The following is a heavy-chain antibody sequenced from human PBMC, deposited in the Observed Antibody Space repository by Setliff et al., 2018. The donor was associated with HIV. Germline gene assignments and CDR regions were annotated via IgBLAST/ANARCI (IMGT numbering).Heavy chain of an antibody. CDR2: INTANYKT. Sequence: ASVKVSCKASGYIFSSYTMHWVRQAPGQRLEWMGWINTANYKTKYSQKFQGRVTITRDTSASTAYMELSSLRSEDTAVYYCTKEGDRYGLDLDYWGQGTLVTVSS. CDR1: GYIFSSYT. CDR3: TKEGDRYGLDLDY. D-gene: IGHD5-18*01. J-gene: IGHJ4*02. V-gene: IGHV1-3*04.